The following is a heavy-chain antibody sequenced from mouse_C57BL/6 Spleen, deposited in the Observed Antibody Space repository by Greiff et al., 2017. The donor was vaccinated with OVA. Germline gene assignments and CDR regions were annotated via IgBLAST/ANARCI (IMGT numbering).Heavy chain of an antibody. Sequence: QVQLKQPGAELVRPGSSVKLSCKASGYTFTSYWMHWVKQRPIQGLEWIGNIDPSDSETHYNQKFKDKATLTVDKSSSTAYMQLSSLTSEDSAVYYCARWEYDYDGFAYWGQGTLVTVSA. D-gene: IGHD2-4*01. CDR1: GYTFTSYW. J-gene: IGHJ3*01. V-gene: IGHV1-52*01. CDR2: IDPSDSET. CDR3: ARWEYDYDGFAY.